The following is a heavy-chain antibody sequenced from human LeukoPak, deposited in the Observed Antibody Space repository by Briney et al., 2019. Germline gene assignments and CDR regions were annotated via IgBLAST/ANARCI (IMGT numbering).Heavy chain of an antibody. J-gene: IGHJ4*02. CDR3: ARVWFGVSDY. D-gene: IGHD3-3*01. Sequence: TSETLSLTCAVYGGSFSGYYWSWIRQPPGKGLEWIGEINHSGSTNYNPSLKSRVTISVDTSKNQFSLKLSSVTAADTAVYYCARVWFGVSDYWGQATLVTVSS. CDR2: INHSGST. CDR1: GGSFSGYY. V-gene: IGHV4-34*01.